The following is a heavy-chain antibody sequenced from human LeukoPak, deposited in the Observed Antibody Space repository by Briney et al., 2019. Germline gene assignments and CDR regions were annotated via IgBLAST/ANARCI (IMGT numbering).Heavy chain of an antibody. CDR1: GFTFSSYS. J-gene: IGHJ4*02. Sequence: KPGGSLRLSCAASGFTFSSYSMNWVRQAPGKGLEWVSSISSSSSYIYYADSVKGRFTISRDNAKNSLYLQMNSLRAEDTAVYYCARDHTLKEKDIVVVPAAIWYYFDYWGQGTLVTVSS. CDR2: ISSSSSYI. D-gene: IGHD2-2*01. CDR3: ARDHTLKEKDIVVVPAAIWYYFDY. V-gene: IGHV3-21*01.